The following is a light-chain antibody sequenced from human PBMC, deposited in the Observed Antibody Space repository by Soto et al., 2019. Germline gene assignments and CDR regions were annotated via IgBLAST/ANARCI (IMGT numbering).Light chain of an antibody. CDR3: TSYTSNTALV. CDR1: SSDVGGYNY. CDR2: EVS. Sequence: QSVLAQPPSASGSPGQSVTISCTGTSSDVGGYNYVSWYQQRPGEAPKLMIYEVSKRPSGVPDRFSGSKSGSTASLTISGLQAEDEADYHCTSYTSNTALVFGTGTKVTVL. J-gene: IGLJ1*01. V-gene: IGLV2-8*01.